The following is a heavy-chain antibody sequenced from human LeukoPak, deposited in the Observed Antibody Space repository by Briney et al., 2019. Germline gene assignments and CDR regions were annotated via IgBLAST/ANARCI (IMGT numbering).Heavy chain of an antibody. J-gene: IGHJ4*02. V-gene: IGHV5-51*01. CDR1: GYSFTSYW. CDR2: IYPGDSGT. D-gene: IGHD5-24*01. Sequence: GESLKISCKGSGYSFTSYWIGWVRQMPGKGLEWMGIIYPGDSGTRYSPSSQRQVTISADKSISTAYLQWSSLKASDTAMYYCARPEDRDGYNFGYWGQGTLVTVSS. CDR3: ARPEDRDGYNFGY.